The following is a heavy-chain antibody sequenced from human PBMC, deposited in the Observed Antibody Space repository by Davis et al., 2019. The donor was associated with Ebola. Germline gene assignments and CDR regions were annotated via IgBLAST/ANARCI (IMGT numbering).Heavy chain of an antibody. V-gene: IGHV1-58*01. D-gene: IGHD1-14*01. CDR2: IVLGSGNS. CDR3: AASAGTVGKFDY. J-gene: IGHJ4*01. CDR1: GFTFTTSI. Sequence: AASVKVSCKASGFTFTTSILQWVRQARGQGLEWIGWIVLGSGNSNYAQRLQERITITRDMTTSTVYMELSGLRSEDAALYYCAASAGTVGKFDYWGRGTLVTVSS.